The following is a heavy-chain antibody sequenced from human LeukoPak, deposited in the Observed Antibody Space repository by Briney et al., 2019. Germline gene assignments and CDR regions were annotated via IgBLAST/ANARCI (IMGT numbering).Heavy chain of an antibody. CDR2: IKQDGSEN. CDR3: ARDCETNCGFDPPDY. V-gene: IGHV3-7*01. CDR1: GFTFSSYG. D-gene: IGHD2-21*01. Sequence: GGSLRLSCAASGFTFSSYGMHWVRQAPGKGLEWVANIKQDGSENYYVDSVKGRFTISRDNAKNSLYLQMDSLRAGDTAVYYCARDCETNCGFDPPDYWGQGTLVTVSS. J-gene: IGHJ4*02.